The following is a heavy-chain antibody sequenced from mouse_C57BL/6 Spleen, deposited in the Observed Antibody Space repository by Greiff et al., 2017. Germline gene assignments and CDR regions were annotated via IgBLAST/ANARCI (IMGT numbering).Heavy chain of an antibody. D-gene: IGHD1-1*01. CDR1: GYTFTSYW. CDR3: ARSYGSRHWYFYV. V-gene: IGHV1-64*01. Sequence: QVQLQQPGAELVKPGASVKLSCKSSGYTFTSYWMHWVKQRPGQGLEWIGMIHPNSGSTNYNEKFKSRATLTVDKSSSTAYMQISSLTSEDSAVSACARSYGSRHWYFYVWGTGTTVTVAS. J-gene: IGHJ1*03. CDR2: IHPNSGST.